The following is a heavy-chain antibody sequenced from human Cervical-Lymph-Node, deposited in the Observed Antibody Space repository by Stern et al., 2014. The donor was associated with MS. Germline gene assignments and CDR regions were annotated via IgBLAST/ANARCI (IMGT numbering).Heavy chain of an antibody. CDR2: ISPIFGTA. CDR1: GGTFSTYK. D-gene: IGHD5-12*01. V-gene: IGHV1-69*01. J-gene: IGHJ4*02. CDR3: ARLGSGYDSSYLDF. Sequence: QVQLVESGSEAKKPGSSVKVSCKGSGGTFSTYKIRWVRQAPGQGLEWMGAISPIFGTAAYAQKFQDRVTIIADESTSEVHMELISLRSEDTGVYYCARLGSGYDSSYLDFWGQGTLVTVSS.